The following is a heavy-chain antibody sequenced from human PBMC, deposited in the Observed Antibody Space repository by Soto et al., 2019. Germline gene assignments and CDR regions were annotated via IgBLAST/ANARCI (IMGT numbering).Heavy chain of an antibody. Sequence: SETLSLTCTVSGGSISSGGYYWSWIRQHPGKGLEWIGYIYYSGSTYYNPSLKSRVTISVDTSKNQFSLKLSSVTAADTAVYYCARTVVAEIGGGYFDYWGQGTLVTVSS. CDR3: ARTVVAEIGGGYFDY. J-gene: IGHJ4*02. V-gene: IGHV4-31*03. CDR2: IYYSGST. CDR1: GGSISSGGYY. D-gene: IGHD2-15*01.